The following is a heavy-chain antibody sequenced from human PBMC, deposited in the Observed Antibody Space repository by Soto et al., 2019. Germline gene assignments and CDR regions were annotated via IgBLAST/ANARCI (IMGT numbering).Heavy chain of an antibody. CDR1: GFTFSSYG. D-gene: IGHD2-2*02. J-gene: IGHJ4*02. CDR3: AKDIYCSSTSCYSGY. V-gene: IGHV3-30*18. CDR2: ISYDGSNK. Sequence: ESGGGVVQPGRSLRLSCAASGFTFSSYGMHWVRQAPGKGLEWVAVISYDGSNKYYADSVKGRFTISRDNSKNTLYLQMNSLRAEDTAVYYCAKDIYCSSTSCYSGYWGQGTLVTVSS.